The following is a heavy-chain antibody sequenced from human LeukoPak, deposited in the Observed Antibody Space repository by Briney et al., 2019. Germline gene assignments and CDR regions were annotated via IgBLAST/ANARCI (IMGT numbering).Heavy chain of an antibody. Sequence: GRSLRLSCAASGFTFSSYGMHWVRQAPGKGLEWVAVISYDGSNKYYADSVKGRFTISRGNSKNTLYLQMNSLRAEDTAVYYCAKDRVVATSDWGQGTLVTVSS. CDR2: ISYDGSNK. CDR1: GFTFSSYG. V-gene: IGHV3-30*18. J-gene: IGHJ4*02. CDR3: AKDRVVATSD. D-gene: IGHD5-12*01.